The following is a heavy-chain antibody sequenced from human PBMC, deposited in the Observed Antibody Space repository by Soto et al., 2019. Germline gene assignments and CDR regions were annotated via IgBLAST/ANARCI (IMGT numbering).Heavy chain of an antibody. Sequence: GSLRLSCAASGFIFSSYAMSWVRQAPGKGLEWVSAISGSGGSTYYADSVKGRFTISRDNSKSTLYLQMNSLRAEDTAVYYCAKEGMAPPWYYFDYWGQGTLVTVSS. D-gene: IGHD2-8*02. J-gene: IGHJ4*02. CDR3: AKEGMAPPWYYFDY. CDR1: GFIFSSYA. CDR2: ISGSGGST. V-gene: IGHV3-23*01.